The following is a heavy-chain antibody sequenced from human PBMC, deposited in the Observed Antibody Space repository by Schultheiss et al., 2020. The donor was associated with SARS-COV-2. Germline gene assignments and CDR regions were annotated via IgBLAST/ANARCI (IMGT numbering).Heavy chain of an antibody. D-gene: IGHD2-2*01. J-gene: IGHJ2*01. Sequence: GGSLRLSCAASGFTFSSYAMHWVRQAPGKGLEWVAVISYDGSNKYYADSVKGRFTISRDNSKNTLYLQMNSLRAEDTAVYYCARDEYCSSTSCPEGYFDLWGRGTLVTVSS. CDR2: ISYDGSNK. CDR3: ARDEYCSSTSCPEGYFDL. V-gene: IGHV3-30*01. CDR1: GFTFSSYA.